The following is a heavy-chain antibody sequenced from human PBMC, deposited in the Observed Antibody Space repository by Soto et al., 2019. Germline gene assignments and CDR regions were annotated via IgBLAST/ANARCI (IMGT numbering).Heavy chain of an antibody. CDR3: LSRVTTHLKYYYYMDV. V-gene: IGHV4-39*01. J-gene: IGHJ6*03. CDR2: IYYSGST. CDR1: GGSISSSSYY. Sequence: SETLSLTCTVSGGSISSSSYYWGWIRQPPGKGLEWIGSIYYSGSTYYNPSLKSRVTISVETSKNQFSLKLSSVTAADAAVYYCLSRVTTHLKYYYYMDVWGKGTTVTVSS. D-gene: IGHD4-17*01.